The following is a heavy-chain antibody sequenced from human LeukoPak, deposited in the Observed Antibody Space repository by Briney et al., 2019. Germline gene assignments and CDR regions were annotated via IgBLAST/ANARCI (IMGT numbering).Heavy chain of an antibody. CDR1: GYTFTSYG. CDR3: ASNSSGGPHRFDY. V-gene: IGHV1-46*01. D-gene: IGHD3-22*01. CDR2: INPSGGST. J-gene: IGHJ4*02. Sequence: GASVKVSCKASGYTFTSYGISWVRQAPGQGLEWMGIINPSGGSTSYAQKFQGRVTMTRDTSTSTVYMELSSLRSEDTAVYYCASNSSGGPHRFDYWGQGTLVTVSS.